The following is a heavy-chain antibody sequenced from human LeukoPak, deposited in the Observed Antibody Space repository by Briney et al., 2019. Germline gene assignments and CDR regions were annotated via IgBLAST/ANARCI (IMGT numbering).Heavy chain of an antibody. J-gene: IGHJ4*02. CDR3: ARILTYYDFWCGRYYFDY. V-gene: IGHV1-18*01. D-gene: IGHD3-3*01. Sequence: ASVKVSCKASGYTFTSYGISWVRHAPGQGLEWMGWISAYNGNTNYAQKLQGRVTMTTDTSTSTAYMELRSLRSDDTAVYYCARILTYYDFWCGRYYFDYWGQGTLVTVSS. CDR1: GYTFTSYG. CDR2: ISAYNGNT.